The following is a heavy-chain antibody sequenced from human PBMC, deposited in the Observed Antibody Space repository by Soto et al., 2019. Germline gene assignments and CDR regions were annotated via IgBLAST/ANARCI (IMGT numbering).Heavy chain of an antibody. J-gene: IGHJ3*02. CDR2: ISSSSSYI. Sequence: GGSLRLSCAASGFTFSSYSMNWVRQAPGKGLEWVSSISSSSSYIYYADSVKGRFTISRDNAKNSLYLQMNSLRAEDTAVYYWARDQSREMGMATKIDAFDIWGQGTMVTVSS. CDR3: ARDQSREMGMATKIDAFDI. V-gene: IGHV3-21*01. CDR1: GFTFSSYS. D-gene: IGHD5-12*01.